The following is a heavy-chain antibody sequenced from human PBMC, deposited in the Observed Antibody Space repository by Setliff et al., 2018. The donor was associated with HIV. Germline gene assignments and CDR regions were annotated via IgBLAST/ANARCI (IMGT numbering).Heavy chain of an antibody. CDR1: GYTFTGYH. J-gene: IGHJ6*04. CDR3: ASGKGVRGVIITGGLDV. V-gene: IGHV1-2*02. Sequence: ASVKVSCKASGYTFTGYHMHWVRQAPGQGLEWMGWINPHSGGTKYAQKFQGRVTMTRDTSISAAYMELSRLRSDDTAVYYCASGKGVRGVIITGGLDVWGKGTTVTVSS. CDR2: INPHSGGT. D-gene: IGHD3-10*01.